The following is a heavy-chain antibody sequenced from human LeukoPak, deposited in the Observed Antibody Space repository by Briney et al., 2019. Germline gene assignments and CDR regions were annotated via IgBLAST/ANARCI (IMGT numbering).Heavy chain of an antibody. Sequence: PSETLSLTCAVYGESFRGYYWSWIRQPPGKGLEWIGEINHSISTNYNPSLKTRVTISVDTSKNQFSLKLSSVTAADTAVYYCARGGYSGLTHWGQGTLVTVSS. J-gene: IGHJ4*02. CDR1: GESFRGYY. D-gene: IGHD5-12*01. CDR3: ARGGYSGLTH. V-gene: IGHV4-34*01. CDR2: INHSIST.